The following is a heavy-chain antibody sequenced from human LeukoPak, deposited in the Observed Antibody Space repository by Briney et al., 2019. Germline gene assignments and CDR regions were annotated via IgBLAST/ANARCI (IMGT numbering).Heavy chain of an antibody. J-gene: IGHJ4*02. CDR3: ATGGYFLDY. CDR2: IKSKVDGGKT. V-gene: IGHV3-15*01. CDR1: GFTFSNAW. Sequence: PGGSLRLSCAGSGFTFSNAWMNGVRQAPGKGLEWFGRIKSKVDGGKTEYAAPVKGRFTISRDDSKNTVCLQVNSLQTEDTAVYFCATGGYFLDYWGQGTLVTVSS. D-gene: IGHD3-16*01.